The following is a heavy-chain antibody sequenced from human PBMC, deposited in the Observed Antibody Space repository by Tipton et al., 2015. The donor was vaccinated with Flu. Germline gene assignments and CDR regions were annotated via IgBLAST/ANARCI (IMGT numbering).Heavy chain of an antibody. CDR3: ARGLEAATGTWGQNWFDP. J-gene: IGHJ5*02. Sequence: LRLSCSVSGGFISSGSYYWSWIRQPAGKGLEWIGRVFTSGSTNYNPSLKSRVTILLDTSKKQFSLKLRSVTAADTAVYYCARGLEAATGTWGQNWFDPWGQGTLVIVSS. D-gene: IGHD6-13*01. CDR1: GGFISSGSYY. V-gene: IGHV4-61*02. CDR2: VFTSGST.